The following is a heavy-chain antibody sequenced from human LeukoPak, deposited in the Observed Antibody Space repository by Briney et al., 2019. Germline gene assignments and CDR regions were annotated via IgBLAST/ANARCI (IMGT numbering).Heavy chain of an antibody. Sequence: SETLSLACTVSGGSISSYYWSWLRQPPGKGLEWIGYIYYSGSTNYNPSLKSRVTISVDTSKNQFSLKLSSVTAADTAVYYCARGSWELPPFDYWGQGTPVTVSS. CDR3: ARGSWELPPFDY. CDR2: IYYSGST. V-gene: IGHV4-59*01. D-gene: IGHD1-26*01. J-gene: IGHJ4*02. CDR1: GGSISSYY.